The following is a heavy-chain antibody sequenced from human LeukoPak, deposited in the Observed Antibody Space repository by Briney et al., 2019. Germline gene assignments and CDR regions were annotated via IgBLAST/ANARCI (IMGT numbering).Heavy chain of an antibody. CDR1: GGSISSYY. J-gene: IGHJ4*02. D-gene: IGHD3-22*01. CDR2: IYYSGTT. V-gene: IGHV4-59*04. CDR3: AISSGYYNYFDY. Sequence: SETLSLTCTVSGGSISSYYWSWIRQPPGKGLEWIGYIYYSGTTYYNPSLKSRVTISVDTSKNQFSLKLRSVTAADTAVYYCAISSGYYNYFDYWGQGTLVTVSS.